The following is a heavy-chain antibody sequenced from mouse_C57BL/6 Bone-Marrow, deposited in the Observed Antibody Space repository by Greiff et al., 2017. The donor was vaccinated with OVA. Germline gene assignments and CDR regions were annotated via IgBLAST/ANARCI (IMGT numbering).Heavy chain of an antibody. CDR3: TSAATDY. CDR1: GFTIKDDY. J-gene: IGHJ2*01. V-gene: IGHV14-4*01. Sequence: VQLQQSGAELVRPGASVKLSCTASGFTIKDDYMHWVKQRPEQGLEWIGWIVPENGDTEYASKFQGKATITADTSSNTAYLQLSNQTSEHTAVYYCTSAATDYWGQGTTLTVSS. CDR2: IVPENGDT.